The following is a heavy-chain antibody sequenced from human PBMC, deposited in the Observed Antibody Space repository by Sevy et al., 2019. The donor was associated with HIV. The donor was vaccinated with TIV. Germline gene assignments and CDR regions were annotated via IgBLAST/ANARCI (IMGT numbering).Heavy chain of an antibody. D-gene: IGHD2-15*01. Sequence: SETLSLTCTVSGGSISSSSYYWGWIRQPPGKGLEWIGSIYYSGSTYYNPSLKSRVTISVDTSKTQFSLKRSSVTAADTAVYYCAGGLLTRENWFDPWGQGTLVTVSS. CDR3: AGGLLTRENWFDP. CDR2: IYYSGST. CDR1: GGSISSSSYY. V-gene: IGHV4-39*01. J-gene: IGHJ5*02.